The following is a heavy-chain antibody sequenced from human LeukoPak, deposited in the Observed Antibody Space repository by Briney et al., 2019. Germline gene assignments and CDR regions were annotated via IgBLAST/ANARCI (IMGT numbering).Heavy chain of an antibody. Sequence: SVTLSFKSSGGTFSSYAISWVRQAPGQGLEWMGGIIPIFGTANYAQKFQGRVTITTDESTSTAYMELSSLRSADTAVYYCAGVLVGATYPTYFDYWGQGTLVTVSS. CDR1: GGTFSSYA. V-gene: IGHV1-69*05. CDR3: AGVLVGATYPTYFDY. CDR2: IIPIFGTA. J-gene: IGHJ4*02. D-gene: IGHD1-26*01.